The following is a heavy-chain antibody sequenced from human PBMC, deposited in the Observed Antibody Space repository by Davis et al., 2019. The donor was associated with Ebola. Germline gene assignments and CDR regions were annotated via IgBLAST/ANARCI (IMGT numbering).Heavy chain of an antibody. Sequence: GGSLRLSCAASGFTFSNFGMHWVRQAPGKGLEWVAVISYDGSNKYYADSVKGRFTISRDNSKNTLYLQMNSLRAEDTAVYYCARDAVIAVDLYYYGMDVWGKGTTVTVSS. V-gene: IGHV3-30*03. J-gene: IGHJ6*04. CDR1: GFTFSNFG. CDR2: ISYDGSNK. D-gene: IGHD6-19*01. CDR3: ARDAVIAVDLYYYGMDV.